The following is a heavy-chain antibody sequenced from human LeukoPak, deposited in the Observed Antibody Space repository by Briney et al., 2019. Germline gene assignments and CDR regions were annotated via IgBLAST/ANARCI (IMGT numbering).Heavy chain of an antibody. CDR3: ARDDFWSGYRAFDI. D-gene: IGHD3-3*01. Sequence: PSETLSLTCTVSGGSISSYYWNLIRQPAGKGLEWIGRIYTSGSTNYNPSLKSRVTMSVDTSKNQFSLKLSSVTAADTAVYYCARDDFWSGYRAFDIWGQGTMVTVSS. V-gene: IGHV4-4*07. CDR2: IYTSGST. CDR1: GGSISSYY. J-gene: IGHJ3*02.